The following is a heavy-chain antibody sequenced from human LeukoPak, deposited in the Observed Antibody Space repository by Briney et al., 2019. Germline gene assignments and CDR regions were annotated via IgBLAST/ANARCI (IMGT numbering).Heavy chain of an antibody. CDR2: ISGSGGST. D-gene: IGHD6-19*01. J-gene: IGHJ4*02. V-gene: IGHV3-23*01. CDR3: AKSEGSGWRFDY. Sequence: GGSLRLSCAASGFTFSSYAMSWVSQAPGKGLEWVSAISGSGGSTYYADSVKGRFTISRDNSKNTLYLQMNSLRAEDTAVYYCAKSEGSGWRFDYWGQGTLVTVSS. CDR1: GFTFSSYA.